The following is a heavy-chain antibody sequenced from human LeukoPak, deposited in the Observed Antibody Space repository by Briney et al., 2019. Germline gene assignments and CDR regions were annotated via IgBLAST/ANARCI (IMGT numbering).Heavy chain of an antibody. CDR2: ISYSGST. CDR1: GGSISSSSYY. D-gene: IGHD6-6*01. V-gene: IGHV4-39*07. Sequence: SETLSLTCTVSGGSISSSSYYWGWVRQPPGKGLEWIGSISYSGSTYYNPSLTRRVTISVDTAKNQFSLKLSSVTAADTAVYYCARVFYSSSSRLLLPFDYWGQGTLVTVSS. J-gene: IGHJ4*02. CDR3: ARVFYSSSSRLLLPFDY.